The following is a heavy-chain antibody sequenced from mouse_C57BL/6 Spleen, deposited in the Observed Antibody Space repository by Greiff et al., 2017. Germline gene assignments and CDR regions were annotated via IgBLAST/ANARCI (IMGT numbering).Heavy chain of an antibody. D-gene: IGHD1-1*01. CDR2: IHPNSGST. V-gene: IGHV1-64*01. Sequence: QVQLQQPGAELVKPGASVKLSCKASGYTFTSYWMHWVKQRPGQGLEWIGMIHPNSGSTNYNEKFKSKATLTVDKSSSTAYMQLSSLTSEDSAVYYCARDYYGSSYPYYCDYWGQGTTLTVSS. J-gene: IGHJ2*01. CDR3: ARDYYGSSYPYYCDY. CDR1: GYTFTSYW.